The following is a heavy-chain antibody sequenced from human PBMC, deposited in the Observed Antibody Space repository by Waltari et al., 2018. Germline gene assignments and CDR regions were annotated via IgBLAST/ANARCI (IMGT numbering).Heavy chain of an antibody. Sequence: QVQLQQWGAGLLKPSETLSLTCAVYGGSFSGYYWSWIRQPPGKGLEWIGEINQRGSTNYNPSLRSRVAISVETSKIQFSLKLSSVTAADTAVYYCARGLGGWKRRYYYYYVDVWGKGTTVIVSS. CDR2: INQRGST. V-gene: IGHV4-34*01. J-gene: IGHJ6*03. CDR1: GGSFSGYY. D-gene: IGHD1-1*01. CDR3: ARGLGGWKRRYYYYYVDV.